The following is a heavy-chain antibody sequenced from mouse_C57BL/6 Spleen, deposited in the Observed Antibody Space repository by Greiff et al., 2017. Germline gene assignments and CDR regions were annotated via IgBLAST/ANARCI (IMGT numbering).Heavy chain of an antibody. CDR1: GYAFSSSW. V-gene: IGHV1-82*01. Sequence: VQLQQSGPELAKPGASVKISCKASGYAFSSSWMNWVKPRPGKGLEWIGRIYPGDGDTNYNGKFKGKATLTADKSSSTAYMQLSRLTSEDSAVYFCARKGYYRDWYCDVWGTGTTVTVSA. CDR3: ARKGYYRDWYCDV. J-gene: IGHJ1*03. CDR2: IYPGDGDT. D-gene: IGHD2-14*01.